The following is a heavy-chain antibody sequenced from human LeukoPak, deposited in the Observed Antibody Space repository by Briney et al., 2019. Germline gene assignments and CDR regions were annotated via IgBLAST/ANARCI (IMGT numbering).Heavy chain of an antibody. CDR3: ARDSGTTGEVKFDP. CDR2: INHSGST. CDR1: GGSFSGYY. J-gene: IGHJ5*02. D-gene: IGHD3-10*01. V-gene: IGHV4-34*01. Sequence: SETLSLTCAVYGGSFSGYYWSWIRQPPGKGLEWIGEINHSGSTNYNPSLKSRVTISIDTSKNQFSLKLSSVTAADTAVYYCARDSGTTGEVKFDPWGQGTLVTVSS.